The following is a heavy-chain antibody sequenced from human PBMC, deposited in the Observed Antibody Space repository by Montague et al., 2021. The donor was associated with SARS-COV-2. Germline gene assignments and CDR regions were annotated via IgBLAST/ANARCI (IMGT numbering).Heavy chain of an antibody. CDR2: IYYTGNT. D-gene: IGHD3-22*01. J-gene: IGHJ3*01. V-gene: IGHV4-39*02. Sequence: TLSLTCTVSGGSITNNIDYWAWIRQPPGKGLEWIGSIYYTGNTYYNPSLKSRVTISVVTSKNHFTLKLSSVTAVETAVYYCARLKRYFDSSGSPSAFDFWGQGTKVTVSS. CDR3: ARLKRYFDSSGSPSAFDF. CDR1: GGSITNNIDY.